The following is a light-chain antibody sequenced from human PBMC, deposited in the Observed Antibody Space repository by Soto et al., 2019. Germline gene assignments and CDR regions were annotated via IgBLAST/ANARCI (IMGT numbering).Light chain of an antibody. V-gene: IGKV1-5*01. Sequence: DIQMTQSPSTLSASVGDRVTITCRASQSISSWLAWYQQKPGKAPKLLIYDASNLENGVPSRFSGSGSGADFTLTISSLQPDDFATYYCQQYNSYSYTFGQGTKVDIK. CDR2: DAS. CDR3: QQYNSYSYT. CDR1: QSISSW. J-gene: IGKJ2*01.